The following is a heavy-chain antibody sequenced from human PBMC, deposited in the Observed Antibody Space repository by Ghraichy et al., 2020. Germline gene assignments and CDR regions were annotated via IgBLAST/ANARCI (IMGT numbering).Heavy chain of an antibody. CDR3: ARGGSSSEAGS. V-gene: IGHV3-66*01. CDR2: IYSGGTT. CDR1: GFTVINNF. Sequence: GGSLRLSCAASGFTVINNFMTWVRQAPGKGLEWVALIYSGGTTSYADSVKGRFTLSRDSPKNTVYLQMNSLRVDDTAVYYCARGGSSSEAGSWGQGTLVTVSS. D-gene: IGHD6-25*01. J-gene: IGHJ5*02.